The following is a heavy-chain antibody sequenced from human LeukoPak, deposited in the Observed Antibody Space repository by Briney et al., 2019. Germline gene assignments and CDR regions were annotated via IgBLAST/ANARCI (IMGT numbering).Heavy chain of an antibody. V-gene: IGHV3-74*01. J-gene: IGHJ4*02. CDR2: INSDGSST. D-gene: IGHD5-24*01. CDR3: AKSGYNRFDY. Sequence: GGSLRLSCAASGFTFSSYWMHWVRQAPGKGLVWVSRINSDGSSTNYADSVKGRFTISRDNAKNSLYLQMNSLRAEDTAVYYCAKSGYNRFDYWGQGTLVTVSS. CDR1: GFTFSSYW.